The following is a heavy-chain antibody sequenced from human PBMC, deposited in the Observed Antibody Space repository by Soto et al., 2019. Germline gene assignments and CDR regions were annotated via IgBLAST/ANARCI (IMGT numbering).Heavy chain of an antibody. Sequence: QVHLVESGGGLVKPGGSLRLSCAASGFTFSDYYMSWIRQAPGKGLEWVSYISSSGGTIYYADSVKGRFTISRDNAKDSLYLQMNGLRAEDTAIYYCARSSASGFTWNYGGDSWGQGTRVTVSS. V-gene: IGHV3-11*01. D-gene: IGHD1-7*01. J-gene: IGHJ4*02. CDR1: GFTFSDYY. CDR2: ISSSGGTI. CDR3: ARSSASGFTWNYGGDS.